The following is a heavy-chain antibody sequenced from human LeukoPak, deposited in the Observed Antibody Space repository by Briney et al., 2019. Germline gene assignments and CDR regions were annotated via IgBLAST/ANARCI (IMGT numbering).Heavy chain of an antibody. V-gene: IGHV3-23*01. Sequence: GGSLRLSCSASGFTFSTYAMDWVRQAPGKGLEWVSAISTGGDRTYHADSVKGRFTTSRDNSKNTLYLQMNSLRAEDTAVYYCAKLPDSGSYTYYFDYWGQGTLVTVSS. J-gene: IGHJ4*02. CDR1: GFTFSTYA. CDR3: AKLPDSGSYTYYFDY. D-gene: IGHD1-26*01. CDR2: ISTGGDRT.